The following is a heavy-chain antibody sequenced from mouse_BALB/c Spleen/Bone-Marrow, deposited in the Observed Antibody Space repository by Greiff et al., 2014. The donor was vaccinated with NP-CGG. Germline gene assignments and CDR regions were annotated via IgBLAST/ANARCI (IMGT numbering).Heavy chain of an antibody. CDR2: IWAGGST. V-gene: IGHV2-9*02. CDR1: GFSLTSYG. J-gene: IGHJ4*01. Sequence: QVQLKESGPGLVAPSQSLSITCTVSGFSLTSYGVYWARQPPGKGLGWLGVIWAGGSTNYNSALMSRLSISKDNSKSQVFLKMNSLQTDDTAMYYCARVYGSSYDPYYYAMDYWGQGTSVTVSS. CDR3: ARVYGSSYDPYYYAMDY. D-gene: IGHD1-1*01.